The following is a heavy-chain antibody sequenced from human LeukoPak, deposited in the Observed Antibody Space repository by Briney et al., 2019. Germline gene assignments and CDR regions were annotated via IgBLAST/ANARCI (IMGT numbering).Heavy chain of an antibody. V-gene: IGHV3-53*01. CDR2: IYSDGST. J-gene: IGHJ4*02. CDR1: GFTVSSNY. CDR3: ARDLDSFGSY. Sequence: RGSLRLSCAASGFTVSSNYMSWVRQAPGKGLEWVSVIYSDGSTYYADSVKGRFTISRDNSKNTLYLQMNSLRAEDTAVYYCARDLDSFGSYWGQGTLVTVSS. D-gene: IGHD5-18*01.